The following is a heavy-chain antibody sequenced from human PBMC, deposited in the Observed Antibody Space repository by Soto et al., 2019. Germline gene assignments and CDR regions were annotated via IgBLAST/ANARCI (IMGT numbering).Heavy chain of an antibody. D-gene: IGHD6-13*01. CDR1: GFTFSSYS. CDR2: ISSSSSYI. V-gene: IGHV3-21*01. J-gene: IGHJ3*02. CDR3: ARGDSSSWSDDAFDI. Sequence: GGSLILSCAASGFTFSSYSMNWVRQAPGKGLEWVSSISSSSSYIYYADSVKGRFTISRDNAKNTLYLQMNSLRAEDTAVYYCARGDSSSWSDDAFDIWGQGTMVTVSS.